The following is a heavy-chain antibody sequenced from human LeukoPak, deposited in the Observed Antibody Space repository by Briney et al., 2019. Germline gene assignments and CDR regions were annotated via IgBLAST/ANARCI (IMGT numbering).Heavy chain of an antibody. Sequence: GGSLRLSCAASGFTFSSYGMHWVRQAPGKGLEWVAFIRYDGSNKYYADSVKGRFTISRDNAKNSLYLQMNSLRAEDTAVYYCAREDYYDRPLYGMDVWGQGTTVTVSS. CDR1: GFTFSSYG. D-gene: IGHD3-22*01. J-gene: IGHJ6*02. V-gene: IGHV3-30*02. CDR3: AREDYYDRPLYGMDV. CDR2: IRYDGSNK.